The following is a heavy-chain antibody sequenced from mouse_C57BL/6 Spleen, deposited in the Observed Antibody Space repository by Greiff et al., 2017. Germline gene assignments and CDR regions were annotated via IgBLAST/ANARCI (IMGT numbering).Heavy chain of an antibody. D-gene: IGHD2-3*01. CDR1: GYTFTSYW. V-gene: IGHV1-52*01. Sequence: QVQLQHPGAELVRPGSSVKLSCKASGYTFTSYWMHWVKQRPIQGLEWIGNIDPSDSETHYNQKFKDKATLTVDKSSSTAYMQLSSLTSEDSAVYYCARALYDGYYVGMDYWGQGTSVTVSS. CDR2: IDPSDSET. J-gene: IGHJ4*01. CDR3: ARALYDGYYVGMDY.